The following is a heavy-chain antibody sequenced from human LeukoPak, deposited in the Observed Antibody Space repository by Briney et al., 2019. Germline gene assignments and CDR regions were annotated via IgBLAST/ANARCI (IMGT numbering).Heavy chain of an antibody. CDR1: GFTFSSYG. CDR3: ANLSLDYGDFN. Sequence: GGSLRLSCAASGFTFSSYGMHWVRQAPGKGLEWVAVISYDGSNKYYADSVKGRFTISRDNSKNTLYLQMNSLRAEDTAVYYCANLSLDYGDFNWGQETLVTVSS. J-gene: IGHJ4*02. V-gene: IGHV3-30*18. D-gene: IGHD4-17*01. CDR2: ISYDGSNK.